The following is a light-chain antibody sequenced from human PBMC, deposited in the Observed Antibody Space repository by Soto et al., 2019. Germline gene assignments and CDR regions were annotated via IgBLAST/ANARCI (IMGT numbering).Light chain of an antibody. CDR1: QSLSSTY. CDR3: QHYGNS. Sequence: EIVLTQSPGTLSLSPGERATLSCRASQSLSSTYLAWYQQKPGQAPRLLIYGASNRATGIPDRFSGSGSGTAFTLTISRLEPEDFAVYHCQHYGNSFGQGTKLEIK. V-gene: IGKV3-20*01. J-gene: IGKJ2*01. CDR2: GAS.